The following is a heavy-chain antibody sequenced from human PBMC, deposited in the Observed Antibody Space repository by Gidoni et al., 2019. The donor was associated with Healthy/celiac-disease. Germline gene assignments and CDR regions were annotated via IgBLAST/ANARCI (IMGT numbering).Heavy chain of an antibody. V-gene: IGHV3-23*01. CDR2: ISGSGGST. CDR1: GFPFSSYA. Sequence: EVQLLESGGGLVQPGGSLLLSCAASGFPFSSYAMSWVRQAPGKGLEWVSAISGSGGSTYYADSVKGRFTISRDNSKNTLYLQMNSLRAEDTAVYYCAKDTYRGYHGGIVGFDPWGQGTLVTVSS. J-gene: IGHJ5*02. D-gene: IGHD2-15*01. CDR3: AKDTYRGYHGGIVGFDP.